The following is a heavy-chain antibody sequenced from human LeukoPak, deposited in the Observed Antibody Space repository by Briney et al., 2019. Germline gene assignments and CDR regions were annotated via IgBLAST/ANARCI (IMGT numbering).Heavy chain of an antibody. Sequence: GGSLRLSCAASGFNVSNSYISWVRQAPGKGLEWVSVIYSGGSTKYADSVKARFTISRDNSKNTVYLQMNRLRADDTAVYYCARATPDNWGQGTLVTVSS. J-gene: IGHJ4*02. D-gene: IGHD2-15*01. V-gene: IGHV3-53*01. CDR3: ARATPDN. CDR1: GFNVSNSY. CDR2: IYSGGST.